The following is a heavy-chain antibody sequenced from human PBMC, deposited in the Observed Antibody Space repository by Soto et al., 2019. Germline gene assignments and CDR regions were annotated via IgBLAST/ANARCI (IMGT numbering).Heavy chain of an antibody. J-gene: IGHJ5*02. V-gene: IGHV4-59*08. CDR2: IYNSGAR. CDR1: GGSIGNLY. CDR3: ATHSLDSGYGSS. Sequence: SETLSLTCTVSGGSIGNLYLSWIRQPPGKGLEWIGYIYNSGARNYHPSLKSRVIMSVGTSRTRFTLEVTSVTAADSAVYYCATHSLDSGYGSSWGPGTLVTVSS. D-gene: IGHD5-12*01.